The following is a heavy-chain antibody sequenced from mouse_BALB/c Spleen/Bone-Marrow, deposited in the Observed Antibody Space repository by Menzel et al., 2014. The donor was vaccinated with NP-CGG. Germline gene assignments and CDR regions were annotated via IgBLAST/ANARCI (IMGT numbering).Heavy chain of an antibody. CDR1: GCTFTDYE. CDR3: TRLDSSGYGAY. CDR2: IDPETGGT. J-gene: IGHJ3*01. D-gene: IGHD3-2*01. Sequence: VKVVESGAELVRPGASVTLSCKASGCTFTDYEMHWLKQTPVHGLEWIGAIDPETGGTAYNQKFKGRATLTTDKSSSTAYMELRSLTSEDSAVYYCTRLDSSGYGAYWGQGTLVTVSA. V-gene: IGHV1-15*01.